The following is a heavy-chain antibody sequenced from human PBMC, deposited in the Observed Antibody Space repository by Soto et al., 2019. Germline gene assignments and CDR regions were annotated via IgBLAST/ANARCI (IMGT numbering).Heavy chain of an antibody. V-gene: IGHV3-9*01. CDR1: GFTFDDYA. CDR3: PQVRYSRVWLYHFDS. J-gene: IGHJ4*02. D-gene: IGHD6-19*01. CDR2: ISWNSGRV. Sequence: EVQLVESGGGLVQPGRSLRLSCAASGFTFDDYAMHWVRQAPGKGLEWVSGISWNSGRVGYADSVRGRFTISRDNAKNPLYMQMNSLRSEDSGLCYCPQVRYSRVWLYHFDSWGQGTLVTVSS.